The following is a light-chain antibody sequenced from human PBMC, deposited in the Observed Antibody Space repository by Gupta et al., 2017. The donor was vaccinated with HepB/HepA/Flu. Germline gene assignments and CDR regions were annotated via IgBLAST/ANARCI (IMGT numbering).Light chain of an antibody. CDR2: EDN. J-gene: IGLJ3*02. CDR3: QSFDSTSGV. Sequence: NFMLSQPHSVSGSLGKTVTISCTGSSGSVASNYVQWYQQRPGSPPTTVIYEDNRRPSGVPDRFSGSIDSSSTSASLTISGLKTEDDDDYYCQSFDSTSGVFGGGTKLTVL. V-gene: IGLV6-57*02. CDR1: SGSVASNY.